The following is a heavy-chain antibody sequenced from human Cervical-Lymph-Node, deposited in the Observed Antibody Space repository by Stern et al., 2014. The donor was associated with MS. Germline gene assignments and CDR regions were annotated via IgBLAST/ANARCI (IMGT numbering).Heavy chain of an antibody. CDR2: ISYDGNNK. V-gene: IGHV3-30*18. J-gene: IGHJ6*02. D-gene: IGHD1/OR15-1a*01. Sequence: VQLVESGGGVVQPGRSLRLSCAASGFIFSSYGMYWVRQAPRKGLEWGAIISYDGNNKYYADSVKGRFTISRDNSKNTLYLQMNSLRTEDTAVYYCAKVSGVTGTTGNGMDVWGQGTTVTVSS. CDR1: GFIFSSYG. CDR3: AKVSGVTGTTGNGMDV.